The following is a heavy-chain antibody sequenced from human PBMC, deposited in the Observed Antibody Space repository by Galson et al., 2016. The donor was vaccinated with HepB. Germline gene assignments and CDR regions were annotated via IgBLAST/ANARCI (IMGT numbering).Heavy chain of an antibody. Sequence: SLRLSCAASGFTFSDYYMDWVRQAPGKGLEWVGLIRNKANSYNTEYAASVTGRFTISRDEPENSLYPQMNRLKVEDTAVYYCARVVIKWDLKNYYYYYYMDVWGKGTTVTVSS. D-gene: IGHD1-26*01. CDR2: IRNKANSYNT. J-gene: IGHJ6*03. CDR3: ARVVIKWDLKNYYYYYYMDV. V-gene: IGHV3-72*01. CDR1: GFTFSDYY.